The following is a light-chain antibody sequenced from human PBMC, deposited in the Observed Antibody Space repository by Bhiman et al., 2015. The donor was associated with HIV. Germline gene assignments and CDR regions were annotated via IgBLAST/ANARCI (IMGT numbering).Light chain of an antibody. CDR1: SSDVGDY. CDR3: SSYAGSTKGYV. V-gene: IGLV2-8*01. CDR2: EVS. Sequence: LTQPRSVSGSPGQSVTVSCTGTSSDVGDYVSWYQHHPGKAPRLMIYEVSKRPSGVPDRFSGSKSGNTASLTVSGLQAEDEADYYCSSYAGSTKGYVFGTGTKVTVL. J-gene: IGLJ1*01.